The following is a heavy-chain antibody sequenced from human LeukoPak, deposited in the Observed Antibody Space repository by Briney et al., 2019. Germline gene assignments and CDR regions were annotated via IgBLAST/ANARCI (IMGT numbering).Heavy chain of an antibody. CDR1: GFTFNNHI. J-gene: IGHJ4*02. CDR2: ISSSSSYI. Sequence: GGSLRLSCAASGFTFNNHIMNWVRQAPGKGLEWVSSISSSSSYIYYADSVKGRFTISRDNAKNSLYLQMNSLRAEDTAVYYCARDGWIAARPGYFDYWGQGTLVTVSS. CDR3: ARDGWIAARPGYFDY. V-gene: IGHV3-21*01. D-gene: IGHD6-6*01.